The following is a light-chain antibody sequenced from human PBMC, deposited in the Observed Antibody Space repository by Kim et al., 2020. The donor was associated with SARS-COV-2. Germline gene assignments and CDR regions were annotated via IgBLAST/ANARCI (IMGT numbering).Light chain of an antibody. V-gene: IGKV3-11*01. J-gene: IGKJ1*01. CDR3: HQRSSWPGT. CDR1: QGVSNY. Sequence: EIVLTPSPATLSLSPGDRATLSCRASQGVSNYLAWYQQKPGQAPRLLISDASNRATGIPARFSGSGSGTDFTLTISSLEPEDFTFYYCHQRSSWPGTFGQGTKVDIK. CDR2: DAS.